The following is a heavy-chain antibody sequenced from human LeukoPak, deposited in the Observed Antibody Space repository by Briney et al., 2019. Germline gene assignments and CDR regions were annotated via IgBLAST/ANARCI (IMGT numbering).Heavy chain of an antibody. CDR3: VRDRGNDYFDY. D-gene: IGHD1-1*01. Sequence: GGSLRLSCAASGFTFRSHGMHRVRQAPGKGLEWVAVIWYDGSDKYYADSVKGRFTISRDNSKNLLYLQMNSLRAEDTAVYYCVRDRGNDYFDYWGQGILVTVSS. V-gene: IGHV3-33*01. J-gene: IGHJ4*02. CDR1: GFTFRSHG. CDR2: IWYDGSDK.